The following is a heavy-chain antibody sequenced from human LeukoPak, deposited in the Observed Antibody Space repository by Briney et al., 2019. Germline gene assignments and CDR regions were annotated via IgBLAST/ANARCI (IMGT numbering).Heavy chain of an antibody. CDR2: IIPIFGTA. V-gene: IGHV1-69*13. D-gene: IGHD3-3*01. CDR1: GGTFSSYA. Sequence: SVKVSCKASGGTFSSYAISWVRQAPGQGLEWMGGIIPIFGTANYAQKFQGRVTITADESTSTAYMELSSLRSEDTAVYYCARGRITIFGVVTNAHCYYMDVWGKGTTVTASS. CDR3: ARGRITIFGVVTNAHCYYMDV. J-gene: IGHJ6*03.